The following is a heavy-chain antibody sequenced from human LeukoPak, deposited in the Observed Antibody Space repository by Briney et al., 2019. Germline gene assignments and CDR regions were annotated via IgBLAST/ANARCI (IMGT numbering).Heavy chain of an antibody. J-gene: IGHJ4*02. CDR1: GFTFSSYG. V-gene: IGHV3-30*03. D-gene: IGHD5-24*01. CDR2: ISYDGSNK. CDR3: ARETEMATTLMCFDY. Sequence: GGSLRLSCAASGFTFSSYGMHWVRQAPGKGLEWVAVISYDGSNKYYADSVKGRFTISRDNSKNTLYLQMNSLRAEDTAVYYCARETEMATTLMCFDYWGQGTLVTVSS.